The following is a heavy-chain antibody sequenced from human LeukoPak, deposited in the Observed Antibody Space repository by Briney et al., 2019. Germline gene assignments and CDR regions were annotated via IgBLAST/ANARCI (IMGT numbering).Heavy chain of an antibody. J-gene: IGHJ6*03. Sequence: GGSLRLSCAASGFTVSTNYMSWVRQAPGKGLEWVSVIYSGGSTYYADSVKGRFTISRDNSKNMLYLQMNSLRAEDTAVYYCARVASDWNDFVRYYYYYMDVWGKGTTVTVSS. D-gene: IGHD1-1*01. V-gene: IGHV3-66*02. CDR3: ARVASDWNDFVRYYYYYMDV. CDR2: IYSGGST. CDR1: GFTVSTNY.